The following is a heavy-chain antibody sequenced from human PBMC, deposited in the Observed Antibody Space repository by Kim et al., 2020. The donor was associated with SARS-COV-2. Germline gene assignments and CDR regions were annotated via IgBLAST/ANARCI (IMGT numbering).Heavy chain of an antibody. CDR2: IWYDGSNK. J-gene: IGHJ2*01. CDR3: ARDHVTRDWYFDL. V-gene: IGHV3-33*01. D-gene: IGHD2-21*02. CDR1: GFTFSSYG. Sequence: GGSLRLSCAASGFTFSSYGMHWVRQAPGKGLEWVAVIWYDGSNKYYADSVKGRFTISRDNSKNTLYLQMNSLRAEDTAVYYCARDHVTRDWYFDLWGRGTLVTVSS.